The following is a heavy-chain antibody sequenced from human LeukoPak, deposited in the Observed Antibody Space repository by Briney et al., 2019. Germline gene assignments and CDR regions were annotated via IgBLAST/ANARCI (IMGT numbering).Heavy chain of an antibody. CDR3: ARARPRGNYYDSSGYSDLFDY. CDR1: GGSISSGGYY. Sequence: PSKTLSLTCTVSGGSISSGGYYWSWIRQHPGKGLEWIGYIYYSGSTYYNPSLKSRVTISVDTSKNQFSLKLSSVTAADTAVYYCARARPRGNYYDSSGYSDLFDYWGQGTLVTVSS. CDR2: IYYSGST. D-gene: IGHD3-22*01. J-gene: IGHJ4*02. V-gene: IGHV4-31*03.